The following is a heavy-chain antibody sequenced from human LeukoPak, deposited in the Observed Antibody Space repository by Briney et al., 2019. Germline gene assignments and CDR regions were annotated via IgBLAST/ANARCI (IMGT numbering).Heavy chain of an antibody. V-gene: IGHV3-11*04. CDR3: ATAGAVRNYYYGSGSFDY. CDR2: ISSSGSTI. D-gene: IGHD3-10*01. Sequence: PGGSLRLSCAASGFTFSDYYMSWIRQAPGKGLEWVSYISSSGSTIYYADSVKGRFTISRDNAKNSLYLQMNSLRAEDTAVYYCATAGAVRNYYYGSGSFDYWAREPWSPSPQ. CDR1: GFTFSDYY. J-gene: IGHJ4*02.